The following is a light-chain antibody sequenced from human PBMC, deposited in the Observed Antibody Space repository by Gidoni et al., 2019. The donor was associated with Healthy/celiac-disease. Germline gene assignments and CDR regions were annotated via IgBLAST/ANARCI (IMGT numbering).Light chain of an antibody. CDR1: QSLLHSNGYNY. CDR2: LGS. CDR3: MQALQTPRT. Sequence: DMVRTQSPRSLPVTPGEPASISCRSSQSLLHSNGYNYLDWYLQKPGQSPQLLIYLGSNRASGVPDRFSGSGSGTDFTLKISRVEAEDVGVYYCMQALQTPRTFGQGTKLEIK. V-gene: IGKV2-28*01. J-gene: IGKJ2*01.